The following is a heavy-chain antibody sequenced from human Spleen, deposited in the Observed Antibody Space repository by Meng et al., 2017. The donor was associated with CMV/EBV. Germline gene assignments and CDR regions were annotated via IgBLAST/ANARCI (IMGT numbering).Heavy chain of an antibody. CDR3: AKRKSSSDAFDI. CDR2: ISSSGSTI. J-gene: IGHJ3*02. CDR1: GFTFSDYY. V-gene: IGHV3-11*01. Sequence: GESLKISCAASGFTFSDYYMSWIRQAPGKGLEWVSYISSSGSTIYYADSVKGRFTISRDNAKNSLYLQMNSLRAEDTALYYCAKRKSSSDAFDIWGQGTMVTVSS. D-gene: IGHD6-6*01.